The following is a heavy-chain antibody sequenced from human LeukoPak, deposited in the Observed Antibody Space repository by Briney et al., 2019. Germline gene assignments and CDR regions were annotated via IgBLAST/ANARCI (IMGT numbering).Heavy chain of an antibody. J-gene: IGHJ4*02. V-gene: IGHV4-39*01. CDR1: GGSISSSSDY. D-gene: IGHD3-10*01. Sequence: SETLSLTCTVSGGSISSSSDYWGWIRQPPGKGLEWIGSIYYSGSTYYNPSLKSRVTISVDTSKNQFSLKLSSVTAADTAVYYCARHNYGSGSYILNYWGQGTLVTVSS. CDR2: IYYSGST. CDR3: ARHNYGSGSYILNY.